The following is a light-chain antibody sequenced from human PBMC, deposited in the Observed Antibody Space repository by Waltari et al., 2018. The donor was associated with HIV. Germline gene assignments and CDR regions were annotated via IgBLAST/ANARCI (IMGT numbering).Light chain of an antibody. CDR2: TNT. Sequence: QSVLSQPPSVSGAPGQRVTISCTGSTSNIGAGYDVHWYQLLPGTAPKLLIYTNTYRPSGVPGRFSGSKSDTSASLAITGLQAEHAADYYCQSYDSSLSASVFGGGTKLTVL. CDR1: TSNIGAGYD. V-gene: IGLV1-40*01. CDR3: QSYDSSLSASV. J-gene: IGLJ3*02.